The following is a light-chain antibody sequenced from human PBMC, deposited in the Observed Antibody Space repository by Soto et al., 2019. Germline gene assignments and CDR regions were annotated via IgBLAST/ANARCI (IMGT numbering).Light chain of an antibody. J-gene: IGKJ2*01. V-gene: IGKV1-5*01. CDR3: QQYDGH. CDR2: GAS. Sequence: HITQSPSIVSESVGDRVTITCRASQNIRNWLAWYQQKPGKAPKVLIYGASNLESGVPSRFSGSGSGTEFTLTISSLQPDDFATYYCQQYDGHFGQGTKVDIK. CDR1: QNIRNW.